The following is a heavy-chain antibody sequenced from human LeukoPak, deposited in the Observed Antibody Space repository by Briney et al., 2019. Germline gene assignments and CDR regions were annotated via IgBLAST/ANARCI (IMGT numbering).Heavy chain of an antibody. D-gene: IGHD6-13*01. J-gene: IGHJ4*02. Sequence: ASVKVSCKASGGTFSSYAISWVRQAPGQGLEWMGWISAYNGNTNYAQKLQGRVTMTTDTSTSTAYMELRSLRSDDTAVYYCARVRGPYSSSWYGPGDYWGQGTLVTVSS. CDR2: ISAYNGNT. CDR3: ARVRGPYSSSWYGPGDY. CDR1: GGTFSSYA. V-gene: IGHV1-18*01.